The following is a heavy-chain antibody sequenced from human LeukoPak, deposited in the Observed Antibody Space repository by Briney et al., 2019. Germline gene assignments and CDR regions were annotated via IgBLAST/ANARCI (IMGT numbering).Heavy chain of an antibody. V-gene: IGHV3-7*03. CDR2: INQDGSEK. D-gene: IGHD2-2*01. CDR1: RFTFSSYW. CDR3: ASQPAAADVDY. J-gene: IGHJ4*02. Sequence: GGSLRLSCAASRFTFSSYWMTWVRQAPGKGLEWVANINQDGSEKTNVDSVKGRFTISRDNAKNSLYLHMNSLRVDDTGVYYCASQPAAADVDYWGQGTLVTVSS.